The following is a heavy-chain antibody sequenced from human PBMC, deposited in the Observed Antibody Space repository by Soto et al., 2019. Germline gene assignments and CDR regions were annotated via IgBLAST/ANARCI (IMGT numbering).Heavy chain of an antibody. CDR3: ARPNDYWNGYGPFDY. V-gene: IGHV4-31*11. Sequence: QVQLQASGPGRVKPSQTLSLTCAVSGRSISSVGYYWSWVRQHPGKGLEWIGSISYTGNTYYNPSLENRLSLSLDTSENRFYLRLNSVTAADTAIYYCARPNDYWNGYGPFDYWGQGSLVTVSS. D-gene: IGHD3-3*01. J-gene: IGHJ4*02. CDR2: ISYTGNT. CDR1: GRSISSVGYY.